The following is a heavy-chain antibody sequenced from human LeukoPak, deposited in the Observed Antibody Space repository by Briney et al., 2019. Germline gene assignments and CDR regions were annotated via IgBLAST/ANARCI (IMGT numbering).Heavy chain of an antibody. CDR3: ARGLRYCSGGRCYFSPPYHYYMDV. CDR2: MNPNSGNT. J-gene: IGHJ6*03. Sequence: ASVKVSCKASGYTFTSFDMNWVRQATGQGLEWMGWMNPNSGNTGYAQKFQGRVTMTRNTSISTAYMELSSLRSEDTAVYYCARGLRYCSGGRCYFSPPYHYYMDVWGKGTTVTISS. V-gene: IGHV1-8*01. D-gene: IGHD2-15*01. CDR1: GYTFTSFD.